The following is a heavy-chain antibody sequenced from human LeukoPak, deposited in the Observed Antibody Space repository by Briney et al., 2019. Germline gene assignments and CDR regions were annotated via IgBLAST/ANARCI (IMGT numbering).Heavy chain of an antibody. CDR1: GYSFTSYW. CDR2: IDPSDSYT. D-gene: IGHD5-18*01. CDR3: ARDSGYSYGPYDNWFDP. V-gene: IGHV5-10-1*01. J-gene: IGHJ5*02. Sequence: GESLKISCKGSGYSFTSYWICWVRPMPGKGLEGMGRIDPSDSYTNYSPSFQGHVTISADKSISTACLQWSSLKASDTAMYYCARDSGYSYGPYDNWFDPWGQGTLVTVSS.